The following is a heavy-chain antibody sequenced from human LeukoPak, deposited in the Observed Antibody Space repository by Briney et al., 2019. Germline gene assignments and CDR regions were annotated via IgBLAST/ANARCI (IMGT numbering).Heavy chain of an antibody. CDR1: GFTFSSYS. CDR3: ARQLWSPHDAFDI. Sequence: GGSLRLSCAASGFTFSSYSMNWVRQAPGKGPEWVSSISSSSSYIYYADSVKGRFTISRDNAKNSLYLQMNSLRAEDTAVYYCARQLWSPHDAFDIWGQGTMVTVSS. CDR2: ISSSSSYI. D-gene: IGHD5-18*01. V-gene: IGHV3-21*01. J-gene: IGHJ3*02.